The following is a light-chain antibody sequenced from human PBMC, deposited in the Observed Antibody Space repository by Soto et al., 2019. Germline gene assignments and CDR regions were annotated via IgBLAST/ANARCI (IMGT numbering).Light chain of an antibody. CDR3: LQDFSYPWT. CDR2: AAS. Sequence: AIPMTQSPSSLSASVGDRVTITCRASQGIRNALGWYQQKPGKAPRLLIYAASSLQSGVPSKFSGSGSGTDFTLTISSLQPEDFATYYCLQDFSYPWTFGQGTQVEI. V-gene: IGKV1-6*01. J-gene: IGKJ1*01. CDR1: QGIRNA.